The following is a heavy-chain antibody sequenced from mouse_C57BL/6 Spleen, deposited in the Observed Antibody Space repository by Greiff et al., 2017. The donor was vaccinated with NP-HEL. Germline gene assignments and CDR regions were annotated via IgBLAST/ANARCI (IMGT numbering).Heavy chain of an antibody. V-gene: IGHV1-26*01. CDR2: INPNNGGT. J-gene: IGHJ4*01. CDR3: ARSNWDRWDAMDY. D-gene: IGHD4-1*01. Sequence: VQLKQSGPELVKPGASVKISCKASGYTFTDYYMNWVKQSHGKSLEWIGDINPNNGGTSYNQKFKGKATLTVDKSSSTAYMELRSLTSEDSAVYYCARSNWDRWDAMDYWGQGTSVTVSS. CDR1: GYTFTDYY.